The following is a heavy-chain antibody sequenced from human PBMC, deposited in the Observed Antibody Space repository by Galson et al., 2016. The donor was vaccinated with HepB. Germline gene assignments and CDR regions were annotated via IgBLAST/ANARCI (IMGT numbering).Heavy chain of an antibody. CDR2: LYSGSAT. D-gene: IGHD6-13*01. Sequence: SLRLSCAASGFSVSNTYMSWVRRAPGRGLEWVSILYSGSATFYAKSVRGRFTISRDSSKNTLFLQMNSLTAADTAVYYCATGIAAAGTSHYYGMDVWGRGTTVTVSS. J-gene: IGHJ6*02. CDR3: ATGIAAAGTSHYYGMDV. V-gene: IGHV3-53*01. CDR1: GFSVSNTY.